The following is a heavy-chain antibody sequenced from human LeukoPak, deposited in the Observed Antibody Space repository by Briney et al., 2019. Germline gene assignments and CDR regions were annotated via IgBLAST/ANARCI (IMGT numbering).Heavy chain of an antibody. D-gene: IGHD6-6*01. Sequence: GEPLNISCKASGSRLASYWIAWARQLPGKGLGWMGIIYPGDSDTTYSPSFQGHVTISADKSISTAYLRWTGLKASDTAIYSCARRDRDYSSSGRWFDPWGQGTLVTVSS. J-gene: IGHJ5*02. CDR3: ARRDRDYSSSGRWFDP. CDR1: GSRLASYW. V-gene: IGHV5-51*01. CDR2: IYPGDSDT.